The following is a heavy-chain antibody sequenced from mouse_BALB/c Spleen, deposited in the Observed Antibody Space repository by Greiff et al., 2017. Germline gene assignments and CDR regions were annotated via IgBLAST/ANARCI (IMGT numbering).Heavy chain of an antibody. CDR3: ARPYDYDDYAMDY. Sequence: EVHLVESGGGLVKPGGSLKLSCAASGFTFSSYAMSWVRQTPEKRLEWVAAISSGGSYTYYPDSVKGRFTISRDNAKNTLYLQMSSLRSEDTAMYYCARPYDYDDYAMDYWGQGTSVTVSS. D-gene: IGHD2-4*01. J-gene: IGHJ4*01. CDR1: GFTFSSYA. CDR2: ISSGGSYT. V-gene: IGHV5-9-3*01.